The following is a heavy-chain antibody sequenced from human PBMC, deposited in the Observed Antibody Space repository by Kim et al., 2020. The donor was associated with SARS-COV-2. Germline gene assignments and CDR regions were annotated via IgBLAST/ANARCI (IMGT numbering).Heavy chain of an antibody. CDR2: IYYSGST. CDR3: ARDPLGAVAGTGDY. D-gene: IGHD6-19*01. Sequence: SETLSLTCTVSGGSVSSGSYYWSWIRQPPGKGLEWIGYIYYSGSTNYNPSLKSRVTISVDTSKNQFSLKLSSVTAADTAVYYCARDPLGAVAGTGDYWGQGTLVTVSS. V-gene: IGHV4-61*01. CDR1: GGSVSSGSYY. J-gene: IGHJ4*02.